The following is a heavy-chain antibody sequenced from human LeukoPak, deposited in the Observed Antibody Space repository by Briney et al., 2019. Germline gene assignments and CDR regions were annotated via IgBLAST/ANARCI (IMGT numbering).Heavy chain of an antibody. CDR2: VYYSGGT. D-gene: IGHD1-1*01. Sequence: MPSETLSLTCAVSGASISSSIHYWGWVRQPPGKGLEWIGSVYYSGGTYYNPSLESRLTISVDTSNNRFSLKLKSVTAADTAVFYCARVTTGSTTLDSWGQGILVTVSS. CDR3: ARVTTGSTTLDS. CDR1: GASISSSIHY. J-gene: IGHJ5*01. V-gene: IGHV4-39*02.